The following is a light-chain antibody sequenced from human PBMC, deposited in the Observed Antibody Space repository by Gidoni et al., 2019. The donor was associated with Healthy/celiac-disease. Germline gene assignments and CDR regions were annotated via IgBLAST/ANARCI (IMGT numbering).Light chain of an antibody. J-gene: IGLJ2*01. CDR1: SSNIGAGYD. Sequence: QSVLTQPPSVSWAPGQRVTISCTGSSSNIGAGYDVHWYQQLPGTAPKLLIYGNSKRPSGVPDRFSGSKSGTSASLAITGLQAEDEADYYCQSYDSSLSVVFGGGTKLTVL. CDR3: QSYDSSLSVV. V-gene: IGLV1-40*01. CDR2: GNS.